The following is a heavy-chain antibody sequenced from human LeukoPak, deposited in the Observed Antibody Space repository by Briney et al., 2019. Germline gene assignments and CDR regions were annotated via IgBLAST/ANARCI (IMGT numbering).Heavy chain of an antibody. Sequence: SGGSLKLSCAASGFTFSSYAMSWVRQAPGKGLEYVSAISSNGGSTYYANSVKGRFTISRDNSKNTLYLQMGSLRAEDMAVYYCARATGSSRPVDYWGQGTLVTVSS. CDR3: ARATGSSRPVDY. D-gene: IGHD6-13*01. V-gene: IGHV3-64*01. CDR1: GFTFSSYA. J-gene: IGHJ4*02. CDR2: ISSNGGST.